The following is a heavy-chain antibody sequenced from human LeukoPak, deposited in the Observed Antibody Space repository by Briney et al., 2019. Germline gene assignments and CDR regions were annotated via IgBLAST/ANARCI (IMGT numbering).Heavy chain of an antibody. CDR1: GGSISSYY. V-gene: IGHV4-59*01. J-gene: IGHJ4*02. D-gene: IGHD6-6*01. CDR2: IYYSGST. CDR3: ARVPTLYSSSSESADY. Sequence: PSETLSLTCTVSGGSISSYYWSWIRQPPGKGLEWIGYIYYSGSTNYNPSLKSRVTISVDTSKNQFSLKLSSVTAADTAVYYCARVPTLYSSSSESADYWGQGTLVTVSS.